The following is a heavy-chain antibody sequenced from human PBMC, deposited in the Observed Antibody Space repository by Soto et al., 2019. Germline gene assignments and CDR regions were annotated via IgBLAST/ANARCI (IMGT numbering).Heavy chain of an antibody. CDR2: IIPIFGTA. V-gene: IGHV1-69*01. CDR1: GGTFSSYA. J-gene: IGHJ5*02. Sequence: QVQLVQSGAEVKKPGSSVKVSCKASGGTFSSYAISWVRQAPGQGLEWMGGIIPIFGTANYAQKFQGRVTITADESTSTSYMELSSLRSEDTAVYYCARTVALDRIAAAGIINWFDPWGQGTLVTVSS. D-gene: IGHD6-13*01. CDR3: ARTVALDRIAAAGIINWFDP.